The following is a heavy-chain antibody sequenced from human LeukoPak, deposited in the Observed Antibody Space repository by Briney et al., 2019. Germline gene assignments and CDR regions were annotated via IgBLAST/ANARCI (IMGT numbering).Heavy chain of an antibody. CDR3: AREIVGTHKSRFDP. J-gene: IGHJ5*02. V-gene: IGHV3-7*03. CDR1: GFTFSGRW. Sequence: GGSLRLSCAASGFTFSGRWMSWLRQAPGKGLEWVANINQDGTDKYYVDSVKGRFTISRDNAKNSLNLQMNSLRAEDTAVYYCAREIVGTHKSRFDPWGQGTLVTFSS. D-gene: IGHD1-26*01. CDR2: INQDGTDK.